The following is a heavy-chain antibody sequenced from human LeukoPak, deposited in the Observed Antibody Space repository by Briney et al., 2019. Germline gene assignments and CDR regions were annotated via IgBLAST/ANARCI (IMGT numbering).Heavy chain of an antibody. CDR2: INPNSGGT. CDR3: ARASSGWYQTFDY. CDR1: GYTFTGYY. V-gene: IGHV1-2*02. Sequence: ASVKVSCKASGYTFTGYYMHWVRQAPGQGLEWMGWINPNSGGTNYAQEFQGRVTMTRDTSISTAYMELSRLRSDDTAVYYCARASSGWYQTFDYWGQGTLVTVSS. J-gene: IGHJ4*02. D-gene: IGHD6-19*01.